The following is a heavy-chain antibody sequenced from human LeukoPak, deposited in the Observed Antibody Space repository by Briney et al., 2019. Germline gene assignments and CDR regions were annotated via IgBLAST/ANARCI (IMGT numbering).Heavy chain of an antibody. D-gene: IGHD6-25*01. J-gene: IGHJ4*02. V-gene: IGHV4-59*12. CDR3: ARRRYPASPFDY. Sequence: SETLSLTCTVSGGSISNYYWSWIRQPPGKGLEWIGYIYYSGSTNYNPSLKSRVTISVDTSKNQFSLKLSSVTAADTAVYYCARRRYPASPFDYWGQGTLVTVSS. CDR1: GGSISNYY. CDR2: IYYSGST.